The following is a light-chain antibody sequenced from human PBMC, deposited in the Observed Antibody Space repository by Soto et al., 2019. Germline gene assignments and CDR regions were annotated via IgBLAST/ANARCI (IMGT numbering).Light chain of an antibody. CDR2: AAS. J-gene: IGKJ5*01. Sequence: IKMTQSPSSLSANVGDRVTITCRASLGISNSLAWYQQKPGKVPKLLIYAASTLQSGVPSRFSGSGSGTDFTLTISSLQPEDVATYYCQTYNSPPSITFGQGTRLEIK. CDR1: LGISNS. V-gene: IGKV1-27*01. CDR3: QTYNSPPSIT.